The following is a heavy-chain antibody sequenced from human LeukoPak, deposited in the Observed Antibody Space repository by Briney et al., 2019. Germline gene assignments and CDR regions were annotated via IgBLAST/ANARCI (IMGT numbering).Heavy chain of an antibody. V-gene: IGHV1-69*05. CDR1: GGTFSSYA. CDR2: TIPIFGTA. Sequence: ASVTVSCKASGGTFSSYAISWVRQAPGQGLEWMGGTIPIFGTANYAQKFQGRVTITTDESTSTAYMELSSLRSEDTAVYYCARDWTGLDADCSSTSCYYAWFDPWGQGTLVTVSS. J-gene: IGHJ5*02. CDR3: ARDWTGLDADCSSTSCYYAWFDP. D-gene: IGHD2-2*01.